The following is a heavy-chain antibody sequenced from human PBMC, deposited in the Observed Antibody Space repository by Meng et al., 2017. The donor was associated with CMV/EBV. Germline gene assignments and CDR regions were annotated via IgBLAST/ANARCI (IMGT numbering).Heavy chain of an antibody. CDR1: GFSLSTSGVG. Sequence: FKSPGPPLLKPTHTLTLTCTFSGFSLSTSGVGVGWIRQPPGKALEWLALIYWDDDKRYSPSLKSRLTITKDTSKNQVVLTMTNMDPVDTATYYCARIAAAGRFDYWGQGTLVTVSS. CDR3: ARIAAAGRFDY. V-gene: IGHV2-5*02. CDR2: IYWDDDK. D-gene: IGHD6-13*01. J-gene: IGHJ4*02.